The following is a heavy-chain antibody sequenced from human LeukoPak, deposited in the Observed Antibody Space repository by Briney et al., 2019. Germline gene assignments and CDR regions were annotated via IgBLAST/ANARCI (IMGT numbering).Heavy chain of an antibody. D-gene: IGHD4/OR15-4a*01. CDR3: VRDLRTDYAFDS. V-gene: IGHV3-20*04. J-gene: IGHJ4*02. CDR2: INWDGYST. Sequence: GGYLRLSCAASGFIFDDYGMTWVRQGPGKGLEWVSGINWDGYSTGYADSVRGRFTMSRDNTKSTLYLQMNSLRPEDTALYYCVRDLRTDYAFDSWGQGTLVTVSS. CDR1: GFIFDDYG.